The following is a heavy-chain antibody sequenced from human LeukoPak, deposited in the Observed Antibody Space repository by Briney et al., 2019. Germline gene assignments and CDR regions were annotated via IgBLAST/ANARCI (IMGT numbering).Heavy chain of an antibody. D-gene: IGHD6-6*01. Sequence: VASVKVSCKASGYTFTGYYMHWVRQAPGQGLEWMGWINPNTGGTNYAQRCQGRVTMTRDTTISTAYMELSRLTSDGTAVYYCASYPRYSSSPPFDYWGQGTLVTVSS. V-gene: IGHV1-2*02. CDR2: INPNTGGT. J-gene: IGHJ4*02. CDR1: GYTFTGYY. CDR3: ASYPRYSSSPPFDY.